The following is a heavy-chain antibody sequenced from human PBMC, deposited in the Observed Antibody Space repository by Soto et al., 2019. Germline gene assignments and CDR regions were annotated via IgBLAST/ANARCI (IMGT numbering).Heavy chain of an antibody. CDR1: GGSVSSGSYY. V-gene: IGHV4-61*01. J-gene: IGHJ4*02. D-gene: IGHD5-18*01. Sequence: PSETLSLTCTVSGGSVSSGSYYWRWIRQPPGKGLEWIGYIHYSGSTNYNPSLKSRVTISLDTSKNQFSLKLSSVTAADTAVYYCARAWGGYTYGFVSYFDYWGQGTLVTVSS. CDR3: ARAWGGYTYGFVSYFDY. CDR2: IHYSGST.